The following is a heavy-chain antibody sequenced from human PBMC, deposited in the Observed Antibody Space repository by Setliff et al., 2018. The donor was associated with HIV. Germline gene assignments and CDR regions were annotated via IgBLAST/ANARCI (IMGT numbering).Heavy chain of an antibody. CDR1: GFTVSTNY. J-gene: IGHJ6*02. D-gene: IGHD3-22*01. Sequence: GGSLRLSCAASGFTVSTNYMSWVRQAPGKGMEWVSIIYTGGSTYYADSVKGRFTISRDDDRNFLFLQMNSLRAEDTAIYFCARSFPYYYESSGLYAMDVWGQGTTVTVSS. V-gene: IGHV3-53*01. CDR3: ARSFPYYYESSGLYAMDV. CDR2: IYTGGST.